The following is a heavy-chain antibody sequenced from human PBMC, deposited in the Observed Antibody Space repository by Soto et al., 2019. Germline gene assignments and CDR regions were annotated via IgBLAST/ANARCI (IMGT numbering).Heavy chain of an antibody. J-gene: IGHJ6*03. CDR3: VKLGTWYYYYCYYMDV. V-gene: IGHV3-64D*06. Sequence: GGSLRLSCSASGFTFSSYAMHWVRQAPGKGLEYVSAISSNGGSTYYADSVKGRFTISRDNSKNTLYLQMSSLRAEDTAVYYCVKLGTWYYYYCYYMDVWGKGTTVTVSS. CDR1: GFTFSSYA. CDR2: ISSNGGST. D-gene: IGHD7-27*01.